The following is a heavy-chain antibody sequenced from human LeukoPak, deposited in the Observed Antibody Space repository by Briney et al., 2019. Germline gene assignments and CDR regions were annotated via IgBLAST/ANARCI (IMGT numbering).Heavy chain of an antibody. V-gene: IGHV3-23*01. Sequence: GGSLRLSCAASGFTFNSYAMTWVRQVPEKGLEWVSSISGSGDTTNYADSVKGRFTVSRDNSRKTLYLQMDSLRVEDTAVYYCAKYFGSGKRYFDSWGQGTLVTAPS. D-gene: IGHD3-10*01. CDR1: GFTFNSYA. CDR2: ISGSGDTT. CDR3: AKYFGSGKRYFDS. J-gene: IGHJ5*01.